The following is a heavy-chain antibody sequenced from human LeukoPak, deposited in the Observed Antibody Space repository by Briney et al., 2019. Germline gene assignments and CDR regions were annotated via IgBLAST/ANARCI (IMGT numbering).Heavy chain of an antibody. V-gene: IGHV3-33*01. D-gene: IGHD5-18*01. CDR2: LWYDGSNK. CDR3: ARDSGAAMTYFDH. Sequence: GRSLRLSCAASGFSFSSYGMHWVRQAPGKGLEWVAVLWYDGSNKYYADSVKGRFTISRDNSKTRLYLQMTSLRAEDTAVYYCARDSGAAMTYFDHWGQGTLVTVSS. J-gene: IGHJ4*02. CDR1: GFSFSSYG.